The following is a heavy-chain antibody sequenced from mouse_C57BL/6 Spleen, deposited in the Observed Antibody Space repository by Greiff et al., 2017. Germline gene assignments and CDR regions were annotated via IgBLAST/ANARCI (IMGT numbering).Heavy chain of an antibody. CDR3: TRSRDYPFAY. Sequence: VKLMESGAELVRPGASVTLSCKASGYTFTDYEMHWVKQTPVHGLEWIGAIDPETGGTAYNQKFKGKAILTADKSSSTAYMELRSLTSEDSAVYYCTRSRDYPFAYWGQGTLVTVSA. V-gene: IGHV1-15*01. CDR1: GYTFTDYE. D-gene: IGHD2-4*01. J-gene: IGHJ3*01. CDR2: IDPETGGT.